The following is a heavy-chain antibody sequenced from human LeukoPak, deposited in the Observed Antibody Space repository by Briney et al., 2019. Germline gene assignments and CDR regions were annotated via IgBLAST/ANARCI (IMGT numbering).Heavy chain of an antibody. CDR1: GYSFTSYW. V-gene: IGHV5-51*01. Sequence: GESLKISCKGSGYSFTSYWIGGVREMAGKGVEWMGIICPGDSDTSYSPSFQGQVTISADKSISTAYLQWSSLTASDTAMYYCARGHIGYCSSTSCSKGGWDYWGQGTLVTVSS. CDR2: ICPGDSDT. J-gene: IGHJ4*02. CDR3: ARGHIGYCSSTSCSKGGWDY. D-gene: IGHD2-2*01.